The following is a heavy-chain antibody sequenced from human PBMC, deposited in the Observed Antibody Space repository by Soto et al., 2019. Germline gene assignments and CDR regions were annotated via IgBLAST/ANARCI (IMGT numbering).Heavy chain of an antibody. CDR2: IIPIFGTT. J-gene: IGHJ6*02. V-gene: IGHV1-69*13. D-gene: IGHD1-7*01. Sequence: SGKVSCKASGGTFSSDTINWVRQAPGQGLEWMGGIIPIFGTTNHAQKFQGRVTITADESTSTAYMELSSLRSEDTAVYYCAGGTGTASMDVWGQGTTVTVSS. CDR3: AGGTGTASMDV. CDR1: GGTFSSDT.